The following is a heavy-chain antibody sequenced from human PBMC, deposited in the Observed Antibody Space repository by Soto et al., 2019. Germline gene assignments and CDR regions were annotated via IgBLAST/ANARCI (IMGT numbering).Heavy chain of an antibody. V-gene: IGHV1-18*01. D-gene: IGHD4-17*01. Sequence: QVQLVQSGAEVKKPGASVKVSCKASGYTFTSYGISWVRQAPGQGLEWMGWISAYNGNTNYAQKLQGRVTMTTDTSXDTDYMERRSLRSDDTAVYYCARGRIALYGDYQFDYWGQGTLVTVSS. CDR1: GYTFTSYG. CDR3: ARGRIALYGDYQFDY. CDR2: ISAYNGNT. J-gene: IGHJ4*02.